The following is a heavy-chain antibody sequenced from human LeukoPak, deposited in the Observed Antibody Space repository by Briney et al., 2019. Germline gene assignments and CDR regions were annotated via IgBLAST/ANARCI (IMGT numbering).Heavy chain of an antibody. CDR3: AKGSITVFGVVSY. V-gene: IGHV3-30*02. Sequence: GGSLRLSCAASRFTFSSYGMHWVRQAPGKGLEWVAFIRYDGSNKYYADSVKGRFTISRDNSKNTLYLQMNSLRAEDTAVYYCAKGSITVFGVVSYWGQGTLVTVSS. CDR1: RFTFSSYG. J-gene: IGHJ4*02. CDR2: IRYDGSNK. D-gene: IGHD3-3*01.